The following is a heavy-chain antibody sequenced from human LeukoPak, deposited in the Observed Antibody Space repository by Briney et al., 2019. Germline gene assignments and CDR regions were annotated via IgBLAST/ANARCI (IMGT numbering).Heavy chain of an antibody. Sequence: GGSLRLSCAASGFTFSSYGMHWVRRAQARGREGVEFKRYDESKTFYGDSVKGRFTVFRDNSKNTLYLQMNSLRAEDTAVYYCAKSHLPNSYSGTYYCDYWGQGTQVTVSS. D-gene: IGHD1-26*01. J-gene: IGHJ4*02. CDR2: KRYDESKT. V-gene: IGHV3-30*02. CDR3: AKSHLPNSYSGTYYCDY. CDR1: GFTFSSYG.